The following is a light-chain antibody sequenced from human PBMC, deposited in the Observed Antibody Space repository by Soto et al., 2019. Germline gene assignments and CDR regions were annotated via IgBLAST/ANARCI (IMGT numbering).Light chain of an antibody. CDR2: AAS. CDR1: RSISSSY. J-gene: IGKJ2*01. CDR3: QLSGGSQMFS. V-gene: IGKV3-20*01. Sequence: EIVLTQSPGTLSLSPGEGGTLSCRASRSISSSYLAWYQQKPGQSPRLLIYAASSRATGIPDRFSGSGSGTDFTLTISRLEPEDFAVYYCQLSGGSQMFSFGQGTKLEIK.